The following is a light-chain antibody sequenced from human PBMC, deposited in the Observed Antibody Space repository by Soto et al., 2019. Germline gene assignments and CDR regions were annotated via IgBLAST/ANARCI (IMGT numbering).Light chain of an antibody. CDR1: RSISDW. CDR2: DAS. Sequence: DIQMTQSPSTLSPSVGDRVTITCRASRSISDWLAWYQQKPGKAPELLIFDASSLKSGVPSRFSGSGSGTEFTLTISSMQAEDAAVYYCQQYYSLPLTFGPGTKVDI. CDR3: QQYYSLPLT. V-gene: IGKV1-5*01. J-gene: IGKJ3*01.